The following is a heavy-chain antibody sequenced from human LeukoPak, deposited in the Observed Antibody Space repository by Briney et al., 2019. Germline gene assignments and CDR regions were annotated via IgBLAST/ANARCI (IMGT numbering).Heavy chain of an antibody. V-gene: IGHV3-21*01. D-gene: IGHD5-18*01. CDR1: GFNLSDCS. CDR3: ARDLSDVYSLDY. CDR2: ITISSSFI. J-gene: IGHJ4*02. Sequence: GGSLRLSCAASGFNLSDCSMNWVRQAPGKGLEWVSSITISSSFIYYADSVKGRFTISRDNAKNSLFLQMNSLRAEDTAVYYCARDLSDVYSLDYLGQGTLVSVSS.